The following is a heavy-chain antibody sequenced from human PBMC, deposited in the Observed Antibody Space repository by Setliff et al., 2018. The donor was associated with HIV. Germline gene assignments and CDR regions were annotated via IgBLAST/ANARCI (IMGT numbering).Heavy chain of an antibody. V-gene: IGHV4-30-4*01. J-gene: IGHJ5*02. CDR2: TSHTGRT. CDR1: GGSISGGGYE. CDR3: ARYYGSGTYHRWFDP. D-gene: IGHD3-10*01. Sequence: SSETLSLTCSVSGGSISGGGYEWTWIRQSPGMGLEWIGYTSHTGRTDYNPSLKSRITISVNTSKNQFSLKLSSVTAADTAVYYCARYYGSGTYHRWFDPWGQGTPVTVSS.